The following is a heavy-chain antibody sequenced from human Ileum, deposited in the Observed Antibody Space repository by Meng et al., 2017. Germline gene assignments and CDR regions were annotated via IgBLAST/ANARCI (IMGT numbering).Heavy chain of an antibody. Sequence: LSLTCAASGFTFDDYAMHWVRQAPGKGLEWVSGISWNSGSIGYADSVKGRFTISRDNAKNSLYLQMNSLRAEDMALYYCSRGDSSSYRDAFDIWGQGTMVTVSS. CDR2: ISWNSGSI. D-gene: IGHD6-13*01. V-gene: IGHV3-9*03. CDR3: SRGDSSSYRDAFDI. J-gene: IGHJ3*02. CDR1: GFTFDDYA.